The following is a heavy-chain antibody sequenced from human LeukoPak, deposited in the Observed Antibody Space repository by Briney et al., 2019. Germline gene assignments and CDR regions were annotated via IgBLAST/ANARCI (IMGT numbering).Heavy chain of an antibody. CDR2: ISTSNNYI. Sequence: GGSLRLSCAASGFTFSSYPMNWVRQAPGKGLEWVSSISTSNNYIYYADSVKGRFTISRDNAKNSLYLQMNSLRAEDTAVYYCAREILAPGKTHDYWGQGTLVTVSS. CDR3: AREILAPGKTHDY. CDR1: GFTFSSYP. V-gene: IGHV3-21*01. J-gene: IGHJ4*02.